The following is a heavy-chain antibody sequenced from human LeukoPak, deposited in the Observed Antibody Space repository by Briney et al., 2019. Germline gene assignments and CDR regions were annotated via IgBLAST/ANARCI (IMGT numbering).Heavy chain of an antibody. CDR1: GFIVSSNY. CDR2: IYSGGST. J-gene: IGHJ2*01. V-gene: IGHV3-53*01. Sequence: PGGSLRLSCAGSGFIVSSNYMSWVRQAAGKGLEWVSVIYSGGSTYYADSVKGRFTISRDNSKNTLYLQMNSLRAEDTAVYYCARGRSIVGAYWYFDLWGRGTLVTVSS. D-gene: IGHD1-26*01. CDR3: ARGRSIVGAYWYFDL.